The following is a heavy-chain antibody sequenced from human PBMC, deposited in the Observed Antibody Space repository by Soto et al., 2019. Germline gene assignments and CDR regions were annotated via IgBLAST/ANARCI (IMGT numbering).Heavy chain of an antibody. J-gene: IGHJ6*02. CDR1: GGSVSSNSAA. V-gene: IGHV6-1*01. D-gene: IGHD3-10*01. CDR3: ARGWYYYHHDLLDV. CDR2: TYYRSKWYN. Sequence: SQTLSLTCAISGGSVSSNSAAWNWIRQSPSRGLEWLGRTYYRSKWYNDYAVSVKSRITINPDTSKNQFSLQINSMTPEDTAVYYCARGWYYYHHDLLDVWGQGTTVIVSS.